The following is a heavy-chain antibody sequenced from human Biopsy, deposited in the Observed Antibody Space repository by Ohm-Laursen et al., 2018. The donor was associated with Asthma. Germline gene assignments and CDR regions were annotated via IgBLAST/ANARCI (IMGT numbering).Heavy chain of an antibody. V-gene: IGHV4-34*01. CDR1: GGSFSAYY. Sequence: TLSLTCAVYGGSFSAYYWSWIRQPPGKGLEWIAEINHSGSTNYNPSLKSRVPMSVDTSKNQLFLNLSSVTAADTAVYYCARAASTTVFWSGYSHNWFDPWGQGTLVTVSS. CDR2: INHSGST. J-gene: IGHJ5*02. CDR3: ARAASTTVFWSGYSHNWFDP. D-gene: IGHD3-3*01.